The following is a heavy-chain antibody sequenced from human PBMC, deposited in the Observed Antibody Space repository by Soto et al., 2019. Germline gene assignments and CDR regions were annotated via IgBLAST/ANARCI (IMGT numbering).Heavy chain of an antibody. CDR1: GGTFSSYA. J-gene: IGHJ5*02. Sequence: ASVKVSCKASGGTFSSYAISWVRQAPGQGLEWMGGIIPIFGTANYAQKFQGRVTITADESTSTAYMELSSLRSEDTAVYYCASGVIAPGIAAAGTWFDPWGQGTLVTVSS. CDR2: IIPIFGTA. V-gene: IGHV1-69*13. CDR3: ASGVIAPGIAAAGTWFDP. D-gene: IGHD6-13*01.